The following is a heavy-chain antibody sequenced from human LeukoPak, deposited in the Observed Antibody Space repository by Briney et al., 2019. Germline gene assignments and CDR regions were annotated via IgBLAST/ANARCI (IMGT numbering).Heavy chain of an antibody. Sequence: GGSLRLSCAASGFTFSSYTMSWVRQAPGKGLEWVSTITTSDGNTYYAGSVEGRFTVSRDNSKNTLFLQMNSLRAEDTAVYYCAKDGGLWVSAHWGDSWGRGTLVTVSS. CDR1: GFTFSSYT. J-gene: IGHJ4*02. D-gene: IGHD7-27*01. CDR3: AKDGGLWVSAHWGDS. V-gene: IGHV3-23*01. CDR2: ITTSDGNT.